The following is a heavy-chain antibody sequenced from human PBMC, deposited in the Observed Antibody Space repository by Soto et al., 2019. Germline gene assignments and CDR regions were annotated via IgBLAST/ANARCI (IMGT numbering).Heavy chain of an antibody. CDR1: GYSFTGYY. V-gene: IGHV1-2*02. J-gene: IGHJ4*02. D-gene: IGHD2-8*02. CDR2: INPDSGAT. CDR3: ARGDYGTGGYPFPYFDY. Sequence: HEHLVQSGAEVKRPGASLKVSCKASGYSFTGYYIHWVRQAPGQGLEWMGWINPDSGATNYAPNFQVRVTLTSGTSISTASMDLTSLTSDDTAVYYCARGDYGTGGYPFPYFDYWGQGTLVIVSS.